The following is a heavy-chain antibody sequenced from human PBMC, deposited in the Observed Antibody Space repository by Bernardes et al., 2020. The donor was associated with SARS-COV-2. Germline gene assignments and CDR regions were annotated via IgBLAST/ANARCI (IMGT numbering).Heavy chain of an antibody. D-gene: IGHD3-10*01. CDR3: PKLRSVLWIHPYYNAMDA. CDR2: ISYDGSIQ. J-gene: IGHJ6*02. Sequence: GVSLRLSCEASGFTFNNFGMHWVRQAPGKGLESLAVISYDGSIQHYADSVKGRFTISIDSSKNTVYLQMNTLRPDDTAVYYCPKLRSVLWIHPYYNAMDAWGQGTTVTVSS. CDR1: GFTFNNFG. V-gene: IGHV3-30*18.